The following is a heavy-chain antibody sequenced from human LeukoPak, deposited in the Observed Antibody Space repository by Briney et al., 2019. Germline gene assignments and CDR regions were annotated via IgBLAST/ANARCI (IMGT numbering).Heavy chain of an antibody. V-gene: IGHV3-74*01. Sequence: PGGSLRLSCAASGFTFSSNWMHWVRQAPGKGLVWVSRIISNENSATYADSVKGRFTISRDNAKNTLYLQMNSLRAEDTAVYYCARGPSSNWSGLDFWGQGTLLTVSS. D-gene: IGHD6-13*01. CDR2: IISNENSA. J-gene: IGHJ4*02. CDR1: GFTFSSNW. CDR3: ARGPSSNWSGLDF.